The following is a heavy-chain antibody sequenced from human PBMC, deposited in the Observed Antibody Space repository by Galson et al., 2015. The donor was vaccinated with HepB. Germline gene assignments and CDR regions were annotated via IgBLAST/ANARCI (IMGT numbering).Heavy chain of an antibody. CDR1: GFTFSSYR. CDR3: ARASKSYYYGMDV. J-gene: IGHJ6*02. Sequence: SLRLSCAASGFTFSSYRMHWVRQAPGKGLVWVSRINSDGSSTSYADSVKGRFTISRDNAKNTLYLQMNSLRAEDTAVYYCARASKSYYYGMDVWGQGTTVTVSS. D-gene: IGHD6-6*01. CDR2: INSDGSST. V-gene: IGHV3-74*01.